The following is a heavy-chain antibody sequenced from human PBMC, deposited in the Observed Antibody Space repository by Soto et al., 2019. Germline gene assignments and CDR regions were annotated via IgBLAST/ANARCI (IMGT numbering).Heavy chain of an antibody. CDR2: ISYDGSNK. CDR3: ARFGIFGVAQMGYFDY. V-gene: IGHV3-30-3*01. D-gene: IGHD3-3*01. J-gene: IGHJ4*02. CDR1: GFTFNNYA. Sequence: PGGSLRLSCAASGFTFNNYAMHWVRQAPGKGLEWVALISYDGSNKYYADSVKGRFTISRDNSKNTLYLQMNSLRAEDTAVYYCARFGIFGVAQMGYFDYWGQGTLVTVSS.